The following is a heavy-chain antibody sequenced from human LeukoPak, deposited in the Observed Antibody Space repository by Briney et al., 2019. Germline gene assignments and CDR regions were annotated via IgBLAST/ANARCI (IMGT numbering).Heavy chain of an antibody. CDR3: AREVRFSMVRGEIDC. J-gene: IGHJ4*02. CDR1: GGSIGSSNW. CDR2: IYYSGNT. D-gene: IGHD3-10*01. V-gene: IGHV4-4*02. Sequence: SETLSLTCAVSGGSIGSSNWWSWVRQPPGKGLEWIGEIYYSGNTNYNPSLKSRVTISIGKSKNQFSLKLSSVTAADTAVYYCAREVRFSMVRGEIDCWGQGTLVTVSS.